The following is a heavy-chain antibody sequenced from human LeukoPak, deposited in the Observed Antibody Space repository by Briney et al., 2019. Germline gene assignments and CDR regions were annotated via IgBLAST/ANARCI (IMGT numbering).Heavy chain of an antibody. CDR2: IRYDGSTK. Sequence: GGSLRLSCAASGFNFSNYGVHWVRQAPGKGLEWVAVIRYDGSTKYYADSVKGRFTISRDNSKNTVYLEMNSLRAEDTAVYYCARAYSRESGYDFVFENWGQGTLVSVSS. J-gene: IGHJ4*02. CDR3: ARAYSRESGYDFVFEN. V-gene: IGHV3-33*01. D-gene: IGHD5-12*01. CDR1: GFNFSNYG.